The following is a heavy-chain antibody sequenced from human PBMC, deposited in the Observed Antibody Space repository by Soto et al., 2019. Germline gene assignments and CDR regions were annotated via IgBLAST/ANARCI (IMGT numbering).Heavy chain of an antibody. CDR2: VHSSGIT. CDR1: GGSVINDNFY. V-gene: IGHV4-61*01. J-gene: IGHJ5*02. CDR3: ARGLTMGQLPSHFDH. D-gene: IGHD3-16*01. Sequence: SETLSLTCTVSGGSVINDNFYFSCMRQPPGKGLELIGYVHSSGITNYNPSLKRRVTISVDTSRNQFSLRLSSVTAADTAVYYCARGLTMGQLPSHFDHWGREPWSPSPQ.